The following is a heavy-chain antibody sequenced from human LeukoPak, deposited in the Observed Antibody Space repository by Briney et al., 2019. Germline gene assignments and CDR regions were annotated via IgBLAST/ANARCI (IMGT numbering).Heavy chain of an antibody. Sequence: GGSLRLSCAASGFTFSSYGMSWVRQAPGKGLEWVSAISGSGGSTYYADSVKGRFTISRDNSKNTLYLQMNSLRAEDTAVYYCAKGVRGPSSGWLGYYFDYWGQGTLVTVSS. CDR2: ISGSGGST. D-gene: IGHD6-19*01. J-gene: IGHJ4*02. V-gene: IGHV3-23*01. CDR1: GFTFSSYG. CDR3: AKGVRGPSSGWLGYYFDY.